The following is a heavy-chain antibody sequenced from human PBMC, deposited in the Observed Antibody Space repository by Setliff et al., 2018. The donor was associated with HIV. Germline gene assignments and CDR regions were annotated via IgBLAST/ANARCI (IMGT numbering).Heavy chain of an antibody. CDR3: AKGCGGDLPYYYYYMDV. CDR2: INPKSDGT. Sequence: GASVKVSCKASGYSFTDYYIHWVRQAPGQGLEWMGWINPKSDGTNYAQKFQGWITMTRDTSISTAYMELSRLRSDDTAVYYCAKGCGGDLPYYYYYMDVWGKGNTVTVSS. D-gene: IGHD2-21*02. CDR1: GYSFTDYY. J-gene: IGHJ6*03. V-gene: IGHV1-2*04.